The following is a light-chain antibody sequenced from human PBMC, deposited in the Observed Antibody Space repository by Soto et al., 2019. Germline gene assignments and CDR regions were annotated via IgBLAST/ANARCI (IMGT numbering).Light chain of an antibody. CDR2: EVS. CDR1: SSDVGDYDY. Sequence: QSALTQPASVSGSPGQSITISCTGTSSDVGDYDYVSWYQHYAGKAPKMMIYEVSNRPSGVSNRFSGSKSGNTAALTISGRQSEDGADYYCSSYGSSNTLLFGGGTKLTVL. J-gene: IGLJ2*01. V-gene: IGLV2-14*01. CDR3: SSYGSSNTLL.